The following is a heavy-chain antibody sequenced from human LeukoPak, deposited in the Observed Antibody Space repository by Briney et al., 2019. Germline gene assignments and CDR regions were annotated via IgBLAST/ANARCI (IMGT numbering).Heavy chain of an antibody. V-gene: IGHV3-23*01. CDR3: ARVRRGGFDP. CDR1: GFTFSSYA. CDR2: FSGTDETT. D-gene: IGHD3-10*01. J-gene: IGHJ5*02. Sequence: GGSLRLSCAASGFTFSSYAMGWVRQAPGKGLEWVSVFSGTDETTYYADSVKGRFTISRDNSKNTLYLQVSSLRAEDTAVYYCARVRRGGFDPWGQGTLVTVSS.